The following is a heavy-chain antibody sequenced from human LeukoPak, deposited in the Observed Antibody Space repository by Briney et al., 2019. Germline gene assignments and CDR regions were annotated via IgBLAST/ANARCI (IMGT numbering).Heavy chain of an antibody. J-gene: IGHJ4*02. CDR3: AKDKGNNWKFFDY. V-gene: IGHV3-74*01. CDR1: GFTFSSYW. CDR2: INSDGSRT. Sequence: PGGSLRLSCAASGFTFSSYWMHWVRQAPGKGLVWVSLINSDGSRTNYADSVKGRFTISRDNSKNTLYLQMNSLRAEDTAIYYCAKDKGNNWKFFDYWGQGILVTVSS. D-gene: IGHD1-1*01.